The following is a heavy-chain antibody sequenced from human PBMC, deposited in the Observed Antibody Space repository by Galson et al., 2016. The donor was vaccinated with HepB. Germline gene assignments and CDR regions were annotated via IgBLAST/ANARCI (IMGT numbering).Heavy chain of an antibody. CDR1: GGSISTTSYY. Sequence: ETLSLTCTVSGGSISTTSYYWGWVRQPPGKGLEWIGSIYYTGTTYYTPSPRSRLTISVYSPSNQFSMNLNSVTAADTAVYYCAREMGYGAFDIWGQGTMITVSS. V-gene: IGHV4-39*01. CDR2: IYYTGTT. CDR3: AREMGYGAFDI. D-gene: IGHD2-15*01. J-gene: IGHJ3*02.